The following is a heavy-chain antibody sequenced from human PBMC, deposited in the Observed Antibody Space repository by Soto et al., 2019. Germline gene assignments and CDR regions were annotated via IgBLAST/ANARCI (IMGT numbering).Heavy chain of an antibody. CDR2: ISSSSSTI. D-gene: IGHD1-26*01. V-gene: IGHV3-48*01. CDR3: AIDPNYYDPLNWFDP. CDR1: GFTFSSYS. Sequence: GGSLRLSCAASGFTFSSYSMNWVRQAPGKGLEWVSYISSSSSTIYYAHSVKGRFTISSDTAKNSLYLQMNSLRAEDTAVYHCAIDPNYYDPLNWFDPWGQGTLVTVSS. J-gene: IGHJ5*02.